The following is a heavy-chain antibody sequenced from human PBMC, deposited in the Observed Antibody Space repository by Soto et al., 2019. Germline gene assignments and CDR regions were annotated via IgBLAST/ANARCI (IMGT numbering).Heavy chain of an antibody. V-gene: IGHV1-69*10. Sequence: ASVKVSCKASGGTFSSYAISWVRQAPGQGLEWMGGIIPIFGIANYAQKFQGRVTITADKSTSTAYMELSSLRSEDTAVYYCGRGQRRYSSSSEGYYYYYMDVWGKGTTVTVSS. J-gene: IGHJ6*03. D-gene: IGHD6-6*01. CDR2: IIPIFGIA. CDR1: GGTFSSYA. CDR3: GRGQRRYSSSSEGYYYYYMDV.